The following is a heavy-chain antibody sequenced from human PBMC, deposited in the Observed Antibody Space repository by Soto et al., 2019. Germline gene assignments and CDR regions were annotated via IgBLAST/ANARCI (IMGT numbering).Heavy chain of an antibody. CDR2: IKLGGSER. V-gene: IGHV3-7*01. CDR1: GGIFHGYG. D-gene: IGHD1-20*01. Sequence: GGSLSLSCAVPGGIFHGYGMHWVRQAPGKGLEWVASIKLGGSERYYVDSVKGRFTISRDNAKNSLYLQMSGLRAENTAVYYCARDNWSPYWYFDLWGRGTLVTVSS. CDR3: ARDNWSPYWYFDL. J-gene: IGHJ2*01.